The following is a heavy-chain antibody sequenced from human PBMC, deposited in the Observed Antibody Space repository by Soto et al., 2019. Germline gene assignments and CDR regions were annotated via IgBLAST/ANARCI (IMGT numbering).Heavy chain of an antibody. D-gene: IGHD2-8*01. Sequence: PSDTLSLTCAVSGYSISSGYYCAWIRQPPGKGLEWIATIHQSGGTYYNPSLKSRVTISVDTSKNQFSLKLSSVTAADTAVFYCARVRDCSNGVCYTGSLDYWGQGTLVTVSS. CDR3: ARVRDCSNGVCYTGSLDY. V-gene: IGHV4-38-2*01. J-gene: IGHJ4*02. CDR2: IHQSGGT. CDR1: GYSISSGYY.